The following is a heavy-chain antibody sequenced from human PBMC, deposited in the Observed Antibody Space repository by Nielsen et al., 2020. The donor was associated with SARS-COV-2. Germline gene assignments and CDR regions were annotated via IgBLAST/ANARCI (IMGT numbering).Heavy chain of an antibody. CDR2: ISGYSGNT. CDR3: ARGEPTSDGHSNGYWFDP. J-gene: IGHJ5*02. D-gene: IGHD5-18*01. CDR1: GYTFRSYG. Sequence: ASVKVSCKASGYTFRSYGINWVRQAPGQGLEWMGWISGYSGNTNYAQRLQGRVTMTTDTSTSTAYMELRGLRSDDTAVYYCARGEPTSDGHSNGYWFDPWGQGTLVTVSS. V-gene: IGHV1-18*01.